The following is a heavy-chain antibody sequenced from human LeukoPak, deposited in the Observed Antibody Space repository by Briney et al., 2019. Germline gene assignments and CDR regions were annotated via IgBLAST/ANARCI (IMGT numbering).Heavy chain of an antibody. CDR3: ARGFPPAH. D-gene: IGHD3-10*01. Sequence: LPGGSLRLSCAASAFIVSGNFMNWVRQAPGKGLEWVSILYAGGTTSYTDSVKGRFTISRDSSKNTLYLQMKSLRAEDTTVYYCARGFPPAHWGQGTLVTVSS. J-gene: IGHJ4*02. CDR1: AFIVSGNF. V-gene: IGHV3-53*01. CDR2: LYAGGTT.